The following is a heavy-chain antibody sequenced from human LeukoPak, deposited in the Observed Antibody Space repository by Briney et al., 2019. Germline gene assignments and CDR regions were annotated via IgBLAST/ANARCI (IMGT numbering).Heavy chain of an antibody. CDR2: ISGTSGST. D-gene: IGHD3-9*01. CDR1: GFTFSSYA. CDR3: AKAPFDWISSTNYYYYMDV. Sequence: TGGSLRLSCAASGFTFSSYAMSWVRQAPGKGLEWVSSISGTSGSTFYADSVQGRFTISRDNSKNTLYLQMNSLRAEDTAVYYCAKAPFDWISSTNYYYYMDVWGKGTTVTVSS. V-gene: IGHV3-23*01. J-gene: IGHJ6*03.